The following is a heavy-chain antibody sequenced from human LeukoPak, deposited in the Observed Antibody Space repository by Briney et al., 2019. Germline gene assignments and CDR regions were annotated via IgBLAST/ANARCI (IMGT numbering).Heavy chain of an antibody. CDR3: ARSRCSSISCASRGAFDI. D-gene: IGHD2-2*01. J-gene: IGHJ3*02. CDR1: GGSISNYY. CDR2: IYTSGST. V-gene: IGHV4-4*07. Sequence: SETLSLTCNVSGGSISNYYWSWIRQPAGKGLELIGRIYTSGSTNYNPSLKSRVTMSVDTSKNQFSLKLTSVTAADAAVYYCARSRCSSISCASRGAFDIWGQGTMVTVSS.